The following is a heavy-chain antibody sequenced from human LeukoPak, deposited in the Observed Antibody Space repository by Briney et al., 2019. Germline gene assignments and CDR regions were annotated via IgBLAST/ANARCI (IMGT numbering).Heavy chain of an antibody. CDR3: AKHDYGDDSYYYYMDV. J-gene: IGHJ6*03. CDR2: ISYDGSNE. CDR1: GFTFSSYV. V-gene: IGHV3-30*04. D-gene: IGHD4-17*01. Sequence: GRSLRLSCAASGFTFSSYVMHWVRQAPGKGLEWVAIISYDGSNEYYADSVKGRFTISRDNAKNSLYLQMNSLRAEDTAVYYCAKHDYGDDSYYYYMDVWGKGTTVTISS.